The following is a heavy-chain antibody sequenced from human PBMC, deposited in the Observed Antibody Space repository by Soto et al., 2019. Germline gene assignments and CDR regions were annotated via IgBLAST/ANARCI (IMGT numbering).Heavy chain of an antibody. CDR2: IYYSGST. CDR3: GRDITGATGDY. V-gene: IGHV4-59*01. CDR1: GGSISSYY. Sequence: SETLSLTCTVSGGSISSYYWSWIRQPPGKGLEWIGYIYYSGSTNYNPSLKSRVTISVDTSKNQFSLKLSSVTAADTAVYYCGRDITGATGDYWGQGTLVTVSS. J-gene: IGHJ4*02. D-gene: IGHD1-26*01.